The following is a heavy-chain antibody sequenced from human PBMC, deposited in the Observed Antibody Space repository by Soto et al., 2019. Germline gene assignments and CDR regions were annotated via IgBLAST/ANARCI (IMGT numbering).Heavy chain of an antibody. Sequence: ASVKVSCKASGGTFSSYAISWVRQAPGQGLEWMGGIIPIFGTANYAQKFQGRVTITADESTNTAYMELSSLRSEDTAVYYCARGLDSSSWSDYYYGMDVWGQGTTVTVSS. CDR2: IIPIFGTA. CDR1: GGTFSSYA. J-gene: IGHJ6*02. V-gene: IGHV1-69*13. D-gene: IGHD6-13*01. CDR3: ARGLDSSSWSDYYYGMDV.